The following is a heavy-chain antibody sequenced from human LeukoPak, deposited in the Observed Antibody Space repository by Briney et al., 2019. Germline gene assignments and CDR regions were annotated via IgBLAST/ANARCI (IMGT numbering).Heavy chain of an antibody. V-gene: IGHV1-8*03. CDR3: ARGDYYGSGSYSYYMDV. CDR2: MNPNSGNT. Sequence: ASVKVSCKAPGYTFTSYDINWVRQATGQGLEWMGWMNPNSGNTGYAQKFQGRVTITRNTSISTAYMELSSLRSEDTAVYYCARGDYYGSGSYSYYMDVWGKGTTVTVSS. CDR1: GYTFTSYD. J-gene: IGHJ6*03. D-gene: IGHD3-10*01.